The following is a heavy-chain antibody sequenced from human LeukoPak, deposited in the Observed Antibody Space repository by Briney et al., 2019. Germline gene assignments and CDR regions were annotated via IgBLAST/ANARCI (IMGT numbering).Heavy chain of an antibody. J-gene: IGHJ4*02. Sequence: SETLSLTCTVTGNSITRRSDYWGWVRQPPGKGLEWIGSVYNSGSTYYNPSFKSRVTISVDTSRNQFSLQLSYVTAADTAVYYCARNETVLGSTGLNDFFDYWGQGSLVTVSS. CDR1: GNSITRRSDY. D-gene: IGHD3-10*01. CDR2: VYNSGST. CDR3: ARNETVLGSTGLNDFFDY. V-gene: IGHV4-39*01.